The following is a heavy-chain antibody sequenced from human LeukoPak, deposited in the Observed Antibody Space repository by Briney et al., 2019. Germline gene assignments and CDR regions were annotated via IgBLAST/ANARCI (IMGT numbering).Heavy chain of an antibody. V-gene: IGHV3-30-3*01. D-gene: IGHD3-10*01. J-gene: IGHJ4*02. CDR1: GFTFSSYA. CDR3: AKDHYGSGSYYNPFDY. Sequence: GRSLRPSCAASGFTFSSYAMHWVRQAPGKGLEWVAVISYDGSNRYYADSVKGRFTISRDNSKNTLYLQMNSLRAEDTAVYYCAKDHYGSGSYYNPFDYWGQGTLVTVSS. CDR2: ISYDGSNR.